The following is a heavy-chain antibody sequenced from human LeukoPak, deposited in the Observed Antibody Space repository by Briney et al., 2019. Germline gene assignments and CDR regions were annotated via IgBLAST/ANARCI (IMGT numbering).Heavy chain of an antibody. Sequence: PESLSLTRTVSGGSLCSYYWSWSRQPPREGLERIGDISYSGVTNYNPSLKSRVTISVDTSKHQFSLKLSSVTAADTSVYYCVVAARPYYFDYWGQGTLVTVSS. V-gene: IGHV4-59*01. CDR3: VVAARPYYFDY. D-gene: IGHD6-6*01. CDR2: ISYSGVT. J-gene: IGHJ4*02. CDR1: GGSLCSYY.